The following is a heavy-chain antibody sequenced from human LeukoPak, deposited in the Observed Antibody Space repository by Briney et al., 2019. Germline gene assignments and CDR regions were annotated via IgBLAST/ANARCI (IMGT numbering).Heavy chain of an antibody. CDR1: GFTFSDYS. CDR2: IDGSGDTI. Sequence: GESLRLSCAASGFTFSDYSMNWVRQAPGKGLEWDSYIDGSGDTIYYADSVKGRFTISRDNAKNSLDLQMNSLRDEDTAVYYCSRRFDCWGQGTLVTVSS. V-gene: IGHV3-48*02. J-gene: IGHJ4*02. CDR3: SRRFDC.